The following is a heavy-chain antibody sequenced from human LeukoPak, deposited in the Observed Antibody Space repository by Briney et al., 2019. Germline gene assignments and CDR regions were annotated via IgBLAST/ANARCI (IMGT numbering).Heavy chain of an antibody. J-gene: IGHJ5*02. CDR2: ISSSSSYI. V-gene: IGHV3-21*01. Sequence: PGGSLRLSCAASGFTFSSYSMNWVRQAPGKGLEWVSSISSSSSYIYYADSVKGRFTISRDNAKNSLYLQMNSLRAEDTAVYYCARELTMIVPQPGGWFDPWGQGTLVTVSS. D-gene: IGHD3-22*01. CDR3: ARELTMIVPQPGGWFDP. CDR1: GFTFSSYS.